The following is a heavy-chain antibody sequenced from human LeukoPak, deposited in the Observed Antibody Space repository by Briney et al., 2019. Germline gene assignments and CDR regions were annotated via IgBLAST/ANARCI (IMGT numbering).Heavy chain of an antibody. D-gene: IGHD2-2*01. Sequence: PSQTLSLTCAISGDSVSSNSVTWNWIRQSPSRGLEWLGRTYYRSTWYNDYAVSVRGRITVNPDTSKNQFSLHLNSVTPEDTAVYYCARRLTQYDCFDPWGQGIPVTVSS. CDR1: GDSVSSNSVT. CDR3: ARRLTQYDCFDP. CDR2: TYYRSTWYN. J-gene: IGHJ5*02. V-gene: IGHV6-1*01.